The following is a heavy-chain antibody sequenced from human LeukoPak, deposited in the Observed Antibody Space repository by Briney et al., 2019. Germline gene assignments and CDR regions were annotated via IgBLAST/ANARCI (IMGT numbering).Heavy chain of an antibody. CDR2: ISYDGNHK. D-gene: IGHD3-9*01. CDR3: AKDYYDILTGYYGPDY. CDR1: GFTFSSYG. V-gene: IGHV3-30*18. Sequence: GGSLRLSCAASGFTFSSYGMHWVRQAPGKGLEWVAVISYDGNHKYYADSVKGRFTISRDNSKNKQYLQTNSRRAEDTAVYYCAKDYYDILTGYYGPDYWGQGTLVTVSS. J-gene: IGHJ4*02.